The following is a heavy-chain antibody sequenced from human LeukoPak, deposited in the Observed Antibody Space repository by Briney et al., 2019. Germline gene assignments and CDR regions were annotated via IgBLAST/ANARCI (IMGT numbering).Heavy chain of an antibody. CDR1: GFTFSIYA. CDR2: LNEDGGYT. J-gene: IGHJ4*02. Sequence: GGSLRLSCAASGFTFSIYAMSWVRQAPGKGLAWVSGLNEDGGYTYYADSVKGRFTMSRDNSKNTLYLQMNSLRAEDTALYYCAKGSAALVLRPYYFDYWGQGSLVTVSS. D-gene: IGHD5-18*01. CDR3: AKGSAALVLRPYYFDY. V-gene: IGHV3-23*01.